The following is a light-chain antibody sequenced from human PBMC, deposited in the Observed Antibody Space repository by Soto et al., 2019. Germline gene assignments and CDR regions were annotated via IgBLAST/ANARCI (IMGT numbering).Light chain of an antibody. J-gene: IGLJ1*01. CDR2: DGG. CDR3: QVWDTTSDHFYV. V-gene: IGLV3-21*02. Sequence: SYELTQPPSVTVAPGQTAGVACGGKNMGRKGVHCYQQKAGQAPVLVVDDGGARPSGIPERFSGSKSGNPATLTISRVEDGDEADYYCQVWDTTSDHFYVFGTGTTVTVL. CDR1: NMGRKG.